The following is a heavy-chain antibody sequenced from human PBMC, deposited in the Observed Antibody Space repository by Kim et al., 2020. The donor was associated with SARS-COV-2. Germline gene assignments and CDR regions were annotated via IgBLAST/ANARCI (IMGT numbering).Heavy chain of an antibody. CDR3: ARDIRPYGSGSYYGVTFDY. V-gene: IGHV1-3*01. CDR2: INAGNGNT. D-gene: IGHD3-10*01. Sequence: ASVKVSCKASGYTFTSYAMHWVRQAPGQRLEWMGWINAGNGNTKYSQKFQGRVTITRDTSASTAYMELSSLRSEDTAVYYCARDIRPYGSGSYYGVTFDYWGQGTLVTVSS. CDR1: GYTFTSYA. J-gene: IGHJ4*02.